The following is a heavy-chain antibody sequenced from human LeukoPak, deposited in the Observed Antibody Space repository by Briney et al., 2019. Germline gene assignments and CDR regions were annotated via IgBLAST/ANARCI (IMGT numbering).Heavy chain of an antibody. D-gene: IGHD3-3*01. V-gene: IGHV3-23*01. Sequence: GSLRLSCAASGFTFSSYAMSWVRQAPGKGLEWVSAISGSGGSTYYADSVKGRFTISRDNSKNTLYLQMNSLRAEDTAVYYCAKDVGTYYDFWSGYPDYWGQGTLVTVSS. CDR2: ISGSGGST. J-gene: IGHJ4*02. CDR3: AKDVGTYYDFWSGYPDY. CDR1: GFTFSSYA.